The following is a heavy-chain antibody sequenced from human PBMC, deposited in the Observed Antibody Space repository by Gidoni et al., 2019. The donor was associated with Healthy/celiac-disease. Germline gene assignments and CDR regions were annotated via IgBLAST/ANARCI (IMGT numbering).Heavy chain of an antibody. V-gene: IGHV3-66*02. CDR3: AISGSGYDLLYYGMDV. D-gene: IGHD5-12*01. CDR1: GFTASSNY. Sequence: EVQLVDSGGGLVQPGGSLRLSCAAPGFTASSNYMSWVRQAPGKGLEWVSVIYGGGSTYYADSVKGRFTISRDNSKNTLYLQMNSLRAEDTAVYYCAISGSGYDLLYYGMDVWGQGTTVTVSS. J-gene: IGHJ6*02. CDR2: IYGGGST.